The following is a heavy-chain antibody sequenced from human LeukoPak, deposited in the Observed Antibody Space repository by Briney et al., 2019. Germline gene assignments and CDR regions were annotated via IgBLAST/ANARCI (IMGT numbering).Heavy chain of an antibody. V-gene: IGHV4-34*01. CDR2: INHSGST. CDR3: ARLTSSGWYRDNWFDP. J-gene: IGHJ5*02. D-gene: IGHD6-19*01. Sequence: PSETLSVTCAVYGGSFSGYYWSWIRQPPGKGLEWIGEINHSGSTNYNPSLKSRVTISVDTSKNQFSLKLSSVTAADTAVYYCARLTSSGWYRDNWFDPWGQGTLVTVSS. CDR1: GGSFSGYY.